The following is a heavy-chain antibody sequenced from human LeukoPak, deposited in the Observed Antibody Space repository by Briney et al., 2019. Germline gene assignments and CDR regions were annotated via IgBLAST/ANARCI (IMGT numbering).Heavy chain of an antibody. Sequence: ASVKLSCKASGYTFTSYYMHWVRQAPGQGLERMGIIKPSGGSTSYAQKFQGRVTMTRDMSTSTVYMELSSLRSEDTAVYYCARGGYYYDSSGYYYDYWGQGTLVTVSS. CDR2: IKPSGGST. CDR3: ARGGYYYDSSGYYYDY. CDR1: GYTFTSYY. V-gene: IGHV1-46*01. J-gene: IGHJ4*02. D-gene: IGHD3-22*01.